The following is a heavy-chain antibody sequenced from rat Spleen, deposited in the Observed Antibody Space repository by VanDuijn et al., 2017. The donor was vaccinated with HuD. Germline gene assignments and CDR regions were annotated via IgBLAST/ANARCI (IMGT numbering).Heavy chain of an antibody. J-gene: IGHJ2*01. CDR2: ISYDGTTT. CDR1: GFTFSDYG. V-gene: IGHV5-29*01. CDR3: ARREYGGFFGYFDY. Sequence: EVQLVEAGGGLVQPGRSLKLSCAASGFTFSDYGMHWIRQAPTKGLEWVATISYDGTTTSYRDSVRGRFTVSRDNAKSTLYLQMDSLRSEDTATYYCARREYGGFFGYFDYWGQGVMVTVSS. D-gene: IGHD1-11*01.